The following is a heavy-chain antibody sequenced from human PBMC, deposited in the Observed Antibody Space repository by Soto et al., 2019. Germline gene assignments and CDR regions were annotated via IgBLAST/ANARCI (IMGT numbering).Heavy chain of an antibody. CDR2: VSGYNYNT. Sequence: ASVKVSCKASGYTFTGYYIHWVRQAPGKGLEWIGWVSGYNYNTKYAQKLQGRITVTTDTSTNTAYMELRSLRSDDTAVYYCGRSSSMLGAGWSDSWGRGTLVTVSS. D-gene: IGHD2-8*01. V-gene: IGHV1-18*04. CDR1: GYTFTGYY. J-gene: IGHJ5*01. CDR3: GRSSSMLGAGWSDS.